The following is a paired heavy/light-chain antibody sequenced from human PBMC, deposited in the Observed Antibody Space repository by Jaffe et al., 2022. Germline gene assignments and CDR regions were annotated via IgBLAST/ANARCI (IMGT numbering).Light chain of an antibody. Sequence: EIVLTQSPATLSLSPGERATLSCRASQSVSSYLAWYQQKPGQAPRLLIYDASNRATGIPARFSGSGSGTDFTLTISSLEPEDFAVYYCQQRSNWPSGYTFGQGTKLEIK. CDR3: QQRSNWPSGYT. V-gene: IGKV3-11*01. J-gene: IGKJ2*01. CDR1: QSVSSY. CDR2: DAS.
Heavy chain of an antibody. D-gene: IGHD6-13*01. CDR1: GFTFSSYG. CDR3: ALSSKQQPTGRVMAFDI. CDR2: IRYDGSNK. V-gene: IGHV3-30*02. Sequence: QVQLVESGGGVVQPGGSLRLSCAASGFTFSSYGMHWVRQAPGKGLEWVAFIRYDGSNKYYADSVKGRFTISRDNSKNTLYLQMNSLRAEDTAVYYCALSSKQQPTGRVMAFDIWGQGTMVTVSS. J-gene: IGHJ3*02.